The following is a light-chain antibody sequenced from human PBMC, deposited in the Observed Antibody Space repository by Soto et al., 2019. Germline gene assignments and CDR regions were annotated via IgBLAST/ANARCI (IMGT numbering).Light chain of an antibody. Sequence: DIKMTQSPSSMSASVGDRVTITCRASQSISSYLNWYQQKPGKAPKLLVYAASSLQSGVPSRFSGSGSGTDFTLTISSLQPEDFATYYSQQSYSTPRTFGQGTKVDIK. V-gene: IGKV1-39*01. J-gene: IGKJ1*01. CDR1: QSISSY. CDR2: AAS. CDR3: QQSYSTPRT.